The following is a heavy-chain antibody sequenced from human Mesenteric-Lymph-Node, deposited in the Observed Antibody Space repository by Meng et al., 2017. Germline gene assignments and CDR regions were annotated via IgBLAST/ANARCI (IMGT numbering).Heavy chain of an antibody. CDR3: ARKGNALDI. J-gene: IGHJ3*02. V-gene: IGHV3-33*01. Sequence: GESLKISCAASGFTFSSYGMHWVRQAPGKGLEWVAVIWYDGSNKYYADSVKGRFTISRDNAKNSLYLQMNSLRAEDTAVYYCARKGNALDIWGQGTMVTVSS. CDR2: IWYDGSNK. CDR1: GFTFSSYG.